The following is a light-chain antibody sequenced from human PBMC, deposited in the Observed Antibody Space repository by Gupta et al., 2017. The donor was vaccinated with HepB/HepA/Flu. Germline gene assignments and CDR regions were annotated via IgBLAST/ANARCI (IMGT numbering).Light chain of an antibody. V-gene: IGKV3-15*01. CDR3: QQYNGWPLT. CDR1: QALGHN. J-gene: IGKJ4*01. Sequence: EIVMTQSPVTLSVFPGERVTLSCRASQALGHNLAWYQQKPGQAPRLLIYGASTRATGFPVRFSGSGSGTDSTLTISSLQSEDIAVYYCQQYNGWPLTFGGGTKVEIK. CDR2: GAS.